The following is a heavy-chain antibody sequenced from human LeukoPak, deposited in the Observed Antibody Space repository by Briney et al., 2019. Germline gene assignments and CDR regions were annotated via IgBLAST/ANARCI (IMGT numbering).Heavy chain of an antibody. CDR3: ARSFGDFGSGSFGY. D-gene: IGHD3-10*01. J-gene: IGHJ4*02. Sequence: SETLSLTCTVSGGSISRYHWSWIRQPPGKRLEWIGYILYSGSTNYNPSLKSRVTISVDTPKNQFSLKLSSVTAADTAVYYCARSFGDFGSGSFGYWGQGTLVTVSS. V-gene: IGHV4-59*01. CDR1: GGSISRYH. CDR2: ILYSGST.